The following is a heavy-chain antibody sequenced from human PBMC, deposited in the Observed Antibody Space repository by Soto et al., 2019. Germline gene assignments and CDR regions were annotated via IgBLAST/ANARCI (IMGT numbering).Heavy chain of an antibody. D-gene: IGHD6-6*01. CDR2: INPSGGTT. Sequence: ASGKGSCQATGHTFTSYFMDWVRQAPGQGHEWMGIINPSGGTTRSAQKFQGGVTMTWDTSTSTVYLELSSLRSEDTAVYYCAREEYQLMHSLDIWGQGTMVTVS. CDR3: AREEYQLMHSLDI. V-gene: IGHV1-46*03. J-gene: IGHJ3*02. CDR1: GHTFTSYF.